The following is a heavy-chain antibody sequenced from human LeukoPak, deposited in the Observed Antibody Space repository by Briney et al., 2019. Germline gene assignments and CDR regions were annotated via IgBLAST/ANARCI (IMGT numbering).Heavy chain of an antibody. V-gene: IGHV3-53*01. D-gene: IGHD1-26*01. Sequence: GGSLRLSCAASGFTVSSNYMSWVRQAPGKGLEWVSVIYSGGSTYYADSVKGRFTISRDNSKNTLYLQMNSLKPEDTAVYYCAKAGDRDLVGALYYFDYWGQGTLVTVSS. CDR3: AKAGDRDLVGALYYFDY. CDR1: GFTVSSNY. CDR2: IYSGGST. J-gene: IGHJ4*02.